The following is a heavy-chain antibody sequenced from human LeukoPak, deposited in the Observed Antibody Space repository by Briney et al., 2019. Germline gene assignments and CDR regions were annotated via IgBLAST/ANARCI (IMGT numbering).Heavy chain of an antibody. CDR2: IKQDGSEK. J-gene: IGHJ6*02. CDR1: GFTFSSYW. D-gene: IGHD6-13*01. CDR3: ARTPGYSSSWSIYYYYGMDV. V-gene: IGHV3-7*01. Sequence: PGRSLRLSCAASGFTFSSYWMSWVRQAPGKGLEWVANIKQDGSEKYYVDSVKGRFTISRDNAKNSLYLQMNSLRAEDTAVYYCARTPGYSSSWSIYYYYGMDVWGQGTTVTVSS.